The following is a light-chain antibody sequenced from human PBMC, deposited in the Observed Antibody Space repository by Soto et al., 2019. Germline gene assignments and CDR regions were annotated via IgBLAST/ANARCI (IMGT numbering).Light chain of an antibody. CDR1: QSVSSY. J-gene: IGKJ4*01. CDR3: QQRGNLPLT. V-gene: IGKV3-11*01. Sequence: ETVLTQSPATLSLSPGESATLSCRASQSVSSYLAWYQQKPGHPPSLLISDASNRATGIPARFIGSVSGTDFTLIITSLEPEDFAVYYCQQRGNLPLTFGGGTKVEFK. CDR2: DAS.